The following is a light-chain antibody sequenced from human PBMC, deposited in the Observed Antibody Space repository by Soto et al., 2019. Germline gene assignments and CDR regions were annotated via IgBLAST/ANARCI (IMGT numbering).Light chain of an antibody. CDR1: QSLSSN. CDR2: GVS. V-gene: IGKV3-15*01. J-gene: IGKJ5*01. CDR3: QQYNDWPIT. Sequence: EIVLTQSPGTLSLSPGERATLSCRASQSLSSNVAWYQQRPGQAPRLLIYGVSTRATGIPARFSGSASGTEFTLTISSLQSEDFAVYSCQQYNDWPITFGPGTRLEIK.